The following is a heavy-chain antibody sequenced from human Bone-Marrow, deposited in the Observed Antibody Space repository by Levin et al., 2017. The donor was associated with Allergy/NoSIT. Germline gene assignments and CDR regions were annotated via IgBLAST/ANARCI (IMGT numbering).Heavy chain of an antibody. Sequence: GGSLRLSCAASGFTFSTYAMSWVRQAPGKGLEWVSSISKTGINTHYADSVKGRFIISRDNSKNTLYLQMNSLRAEDTAIYFCAKDALITMAGGFYQDHGMGVWGQGTTVTVSS. CDR2: ISKTGINT. CDR3: AKDALITMAGGFYQDHGMGV. V-gene: IGHV3-23*01. CDR1: GFTFSTYA. D-gene: IGHD6-19*01. J-gene: IGHJ6*02.